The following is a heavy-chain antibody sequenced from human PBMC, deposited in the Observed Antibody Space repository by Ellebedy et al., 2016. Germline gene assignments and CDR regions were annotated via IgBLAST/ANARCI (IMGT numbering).Heavy chain of an antibody. V-gene: IGHV5-51*01. Sequence: GGSLRLXCTHSEYSFFNYWIGWVRLMPGKGLEWMGIVHLTDSHTKYSPSIQGQVTISADSSISTAYLQWNTLKASDTAMYFCAGAVDGTFFWDSWGQGTLVTVSS. CDR3: AGAVDGTFFWDS. D-gene: IGHD6-13*01. CDR2: VHLTDSHT. CDR1: EYSFFNYW. J-gene: IGHJ4*02.